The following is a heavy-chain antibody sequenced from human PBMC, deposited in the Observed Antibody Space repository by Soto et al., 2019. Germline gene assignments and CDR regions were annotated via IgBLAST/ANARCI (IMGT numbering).Heavy chain of an antibody. Sequence: QITLKESGPTLVKPTQTLTLTCTLSGFSLRSPGVGVGWIRQTPGKALEWLALIFWTNDVRYSPSLRSKLTHTKDTSKDQVVLTMTNVDPVETGTYYCTHRSNVYSDSVAEFDYWGQGTLVSVSS. CDR1: GFSLRSPGVG. CDR3: THRSNVYSDSVAEFDY. D-gene: IGHD4-17*01. J-gene: IGHJ4*02. V-gene: IGHV2-5*01. CDR2: IFWTNDV.